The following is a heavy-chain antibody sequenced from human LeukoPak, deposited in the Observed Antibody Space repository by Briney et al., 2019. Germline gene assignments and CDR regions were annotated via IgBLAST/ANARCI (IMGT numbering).Heavy chain of an antibody. CDR1: GGPFSDYY. D-gene: IGHD5-24*01. V-gene: IGHV4-34*01. CDR3: ARGEGARDGYNYAGPFYFDY. CDR2: INHSGST. Sequence: PSETLSLTCAVYGGPFSDYYWSWIRQPPGKGLEWIGKINHSGSTNYSPSLKSRVTISIDTSKSQFSLKLNSMTAADTAVYYCARGEGARDGYNYAGPFYFDYWGHGTLVTVSS. J-gene: IGHJ4*01.